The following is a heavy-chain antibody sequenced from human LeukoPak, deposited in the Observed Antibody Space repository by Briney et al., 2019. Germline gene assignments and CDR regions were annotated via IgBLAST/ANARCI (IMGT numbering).Heavy chain of an antibody. CDR1: GFTFSSYG. CDR3: ASFHHPGSY. Sequence: GGSLRPSCTASGFTFSSYGMHWVRQAPGKGLEWVAVIWYDGSNKYYADSVKGRFTISRDNSKNTLYLQMNSLRAEDTAVYYCASFHHPGSYWGQGTLVTVSS. J-gene: IGHJ4*02. CDR2: IWYDGSNK. D-gene: IGHD1-14*01. V-gene: IGHV3-33*01.